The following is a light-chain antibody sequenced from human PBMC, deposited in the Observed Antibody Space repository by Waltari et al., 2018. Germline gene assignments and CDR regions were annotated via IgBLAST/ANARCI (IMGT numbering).Light chain of an antibody. CDR3: QVWDAIDAPVI. CDR1: NIGRKS. CDR2: DDS. Sequence: SYVPTQAPSGSVAPGTAAKLSWGGNNIGRKSVHWYQQKPAQPPHLVVVDDSSRPSGIPEGFSGSYYGNTATLIIRRGVGGDEDAYYCQVWDAIDAPVIFGGGTKLTV. V-gene: IGLV3-21*03. J-gene: IGLJ2*01.